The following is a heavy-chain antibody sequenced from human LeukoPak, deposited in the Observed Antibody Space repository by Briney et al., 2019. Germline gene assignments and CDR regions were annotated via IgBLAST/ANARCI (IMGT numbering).Heavy chain of an antibody. CDR3: ARAKMVRGVIIDDH. J-gene: IGHJ4*02. CDR2: IIPIFGTA. CDR1: GGTFSSYA. D-gene: IGHD3-10*01. Sequence: ASVKVSCKASGGTFSSYAISWVRQAPGQGLGWMGGIIPIFGTANYAQKFQGRVTITTDESTSTAYMELSSLRSEDTAVYYCARAKMVRGVIIDDHWGQGTLVTVSS. V-gene: IGHV1-69*05.